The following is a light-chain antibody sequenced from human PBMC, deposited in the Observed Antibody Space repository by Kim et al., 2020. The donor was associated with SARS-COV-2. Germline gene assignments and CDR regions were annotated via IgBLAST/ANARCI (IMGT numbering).Light chain of an antibody. CDR1: RSNIENNY. CDR3: GTWDSSLSAGV. Sequence: GQKVTISCSGSRSNIENNYVSWYQQLPGTAPKLLIYDNNKRPSEIPDRFSGSKSGTSATLGITGLQTGDEADYYCGTWDSSLSAGVFGGGTQLTVL. V-gene: IGLV1-51*01. CDR2: DNN. J-gene: IGLJ3*02.